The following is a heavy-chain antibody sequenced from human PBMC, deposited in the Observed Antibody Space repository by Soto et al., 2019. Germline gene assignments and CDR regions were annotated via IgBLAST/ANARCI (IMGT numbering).Heavy chain of an antibody. CDR1: GFTFSSYA. V-gene: IGHV3-23*01. J-gene: IGHJ4*02. D-gene: IGHD3-22*01. CDR3: AKDGPNYYDSSGYYSEDY. CDR2: ISGSGGST. Sequence: GESLKISCAASGFTFSSYAMSWVRQAPGKGLEWVSAISGSGGSTYYADSVKGRFTISRDNSKNTLNLQMNSLRAEDTAVYYCAKDGPNYYDSSGYYSEDYWGQGTLVTVSS.